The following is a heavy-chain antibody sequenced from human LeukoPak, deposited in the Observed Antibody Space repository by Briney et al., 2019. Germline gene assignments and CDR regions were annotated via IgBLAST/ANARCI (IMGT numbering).Heavy chain of an antibody. J-gene: IGHJ3*02. CDR3: ARDRYDFWNGYYGGPDAFDI. CDR2: INAGNGNT. Sequence: ASVKVSCKASGYTFTSYAMHWVRQAPGQGLEWMGWINAGNGNTKYSQKFQGRVTITRDTSASTAYMELSRLRSDDTAVYYCARDRYDFWNGYYGGPDAFDIWGQGTMVTVSS. CDR1: GYTFTSYA. V-gene: IGHV1-3*01. D-gene: IGHD3-3*01.